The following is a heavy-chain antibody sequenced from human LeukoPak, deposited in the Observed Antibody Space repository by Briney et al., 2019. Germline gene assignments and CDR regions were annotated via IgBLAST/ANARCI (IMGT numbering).Heavy chain of an antibody. D-gene: IGHD6-19*01. CDR1: GYTFTGYY. J-gene: IGHJ5*02. CDR3: ARDEHEQWLTTMGGYNWFDP. V-gene: IGHV1-2*02. Sequence: GASVKVSCKASGYTFTGYYMHWVRQAPGQGLEWMGWINPNSGGTNYAQKFQGRVTMTRDTSISTAYMELSRLRSDDTAVYYCARDEHEQWLTTMGGYNWFDPWGQGTLVTVSS. CDR2: INPNSGGT.